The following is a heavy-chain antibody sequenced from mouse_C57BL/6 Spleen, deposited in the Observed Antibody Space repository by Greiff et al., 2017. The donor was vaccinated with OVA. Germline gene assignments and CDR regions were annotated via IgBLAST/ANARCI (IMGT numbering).Heavy chain of an antibody. D-gene: IGHD4-1*01. CDR2: INPNNGGT. CDR3: ARWGSWANYYAMDY. CDR1: GYTFTDYY. J-gene: IGHJ4*01. V-gene: IGHV1-26*01. Sequence: VQLQQSGPELVKPGASVKISCKASGYTFTDYYMNWVKQSHGKSLEWIGDINPNNGGTRYNQKFKGKATLTVDKSSSTAYMELRSLTSEDSAVYYCARWGSWANYYAMDYWGQGTSVTVSS.